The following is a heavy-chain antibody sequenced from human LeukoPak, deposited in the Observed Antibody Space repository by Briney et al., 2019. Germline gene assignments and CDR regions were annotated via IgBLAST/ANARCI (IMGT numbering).Heavy chain of an antibody. Sequence: GGSLRLSCGVSGFTFSNYWMNWVRQAPGKGLEWVANIKEDGTEKNYVDSVKGRFTVSRDNVQNSLFLQMNSLRAEDTAVYYCARDLYEQWLFYWGQGTLVTVSS. D-gene: IGHD6-19*01. V-gene: IGHV3-7*01. J-gene: IGHJ4*02. CDR2: IKEDGTEK. CDR1: GFTFSNYW. CDR3: ARDLYEQWLFY.